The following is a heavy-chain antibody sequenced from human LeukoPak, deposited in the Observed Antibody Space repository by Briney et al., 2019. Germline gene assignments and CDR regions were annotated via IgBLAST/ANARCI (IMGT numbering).Heavy chain of an antibody. CDR1: GASISSSSYY. CDR3: ARLQWFAESRLTS. Sequence: TSETLSLTCTVSGASISSSSYYWGWIRQPPGKGLEWIGSIYYLGSTFYNPSLKSRVTMSVDTTKNQFSLKLTSVTAADTAVYYCARLQWFAESRLTSWGQGTLVTASS. D-gene: IGHD3-10*01. V-gene: IGHV4-39*01. CDR2: IYYLGST. J-gene: IGHJ5*02.